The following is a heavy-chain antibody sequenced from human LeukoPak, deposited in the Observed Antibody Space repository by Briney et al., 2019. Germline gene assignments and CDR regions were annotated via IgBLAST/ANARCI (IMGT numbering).Heavy chain of an antibody. D-gene: IGHD2-2*01. CDR1: GFTFSTFS. J-gene: IGHJ4*02. CDR3: ARDGSGFRGYCSSTSCSFDN. CDR2: LSYDGRDK. V-gene: IGHV3-30*04. Sequence: GRSLRLSCAASGFTFSTFSMHWVRQAPGTGLEWVAVLSYDGRDKHYADSAKGRFTISRDNAKNTLYLQMNSLRAEDTAVYYCARDGSGFRGYCSSTSCSFDNWGQGTLVTVSS.